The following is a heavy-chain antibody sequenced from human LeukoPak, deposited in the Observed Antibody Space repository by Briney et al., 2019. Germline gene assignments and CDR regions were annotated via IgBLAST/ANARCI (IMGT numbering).Heavy chain of an antibody. Sequence: PGGSLRLSCAASGFTFSSYAMSWVRQAPGKGLEWVSAISGSGGSTYYADSEKGRFTISRDNSKNTLYLQMNSLRAEDTAVYYCAKVKKELLRGDAFDIWGQGTMVTVSS. V-gene: IGHV3-23*01. D-gene: IGHD1-26*01. J-gene: IGHJ3*02. CDR3: AKVKKELLRGDAFDI. CDR2: ISGSGGST. CDR1: GFTFSSYA.